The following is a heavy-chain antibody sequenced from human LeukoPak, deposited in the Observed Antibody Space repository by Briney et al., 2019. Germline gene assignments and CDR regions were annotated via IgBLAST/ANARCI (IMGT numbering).Heavy chain of an antibody. CDR2: VSAYNGNT. V-gene: IGHV1-18*01. Sequence: ASVKVSCKASGYTFSNYGISWVRPAPGQGLEWMGWVSAYNGNTNYAQKLQDRVTMTTDTSTSTGYVELRSLRSDDTAVYYCASGGHTSGSRAFDIWGQGTMVTVSS. CDR3: ASGGHTSGSRAFDI. D-gene: IGHD6-19*01. CDR1: GYTFSNYG. J-gene: IGHJ3*02.